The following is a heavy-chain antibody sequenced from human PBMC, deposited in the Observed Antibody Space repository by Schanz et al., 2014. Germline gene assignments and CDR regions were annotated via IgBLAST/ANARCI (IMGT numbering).Heavy chain of an antibody. V-gene: IGHV1-18*01. Sequence: QVQLVQSGAEVKKPGASVKVSCKASGYTFTSYGIGWVRQAPGQGLEWMGWISAYNGNTNFAQKFQGRVTMTTDTSTSTVYMELRSLTSDDSAVYYCARDRDQWDGNYLDYWGQGTLVTVSS. D-gene: IGHD1-26*01. CDR3: ARDRDQWDGNYLDY. CDR1: GYTFTSYG. J-gene: IGHJ4*02. CDR2: ISAYNGNT.